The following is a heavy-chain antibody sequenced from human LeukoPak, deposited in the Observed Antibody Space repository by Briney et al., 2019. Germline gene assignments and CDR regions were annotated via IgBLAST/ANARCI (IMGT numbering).Heavy chain of an antibody. CDR2: ISSSGSTI. D-gene: IGHD2-15*01. CDR3: ARDSGYCSGGSCYESIVEYFQH. Sequence: GESLKISCAASGFTFSDYYMSWIRQAPGKGLEWVSYISSSGSTIYYADSVKGRFTISRDNAKNSLYLQMNSLRAEDTAVYYCARDSGYCSGGSCYESIVEYFQHWGQGTLVTVSS. CDR1: GFTFSDYY. V-gene: IGHV3-11*01. J-gene: IGHJ1*01.